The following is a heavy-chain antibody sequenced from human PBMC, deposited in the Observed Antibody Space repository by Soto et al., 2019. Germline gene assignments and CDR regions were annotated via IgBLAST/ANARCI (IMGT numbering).Heavy chain of an antibody. Sequence: ASVKVSCKASEYTFTGYYMHWVRQAPGQGLEWMGWINPNSGGTNYAQKFQGRVTMTRDTSISTAYMELSRLRSDDTAVYYCAKAYYYDGSGRCGAFDIWGQGTMVTVSS. CDR1: EYTFTGYY. CDR3: AKAYYYDGSGRCGAFDI. D-gene: IGHD3-22*01. V-gene: IGHV1-2*02. J-gene: IGHJ3*02. CDR2: INPNSGGT.